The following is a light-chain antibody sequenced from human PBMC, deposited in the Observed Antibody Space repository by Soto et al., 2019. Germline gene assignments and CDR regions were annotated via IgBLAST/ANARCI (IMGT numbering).Light chain of an antibody. Sequence: DIQITQSPPSLSAPVGDRVTITCQASHDITRYLNWYQRKPGKAPKLLIYDVSNLETGVPSRFSGSGSGTEFTFTISSLQPEDIATYYCQQYDNLPYTFGQGTKVDIK. V-gene: IGKV1-33*01. CDR1: HDITRY. CDR3: QQYDNLPYT. J-gene: IGKJ2*01. CDR2: DVS.